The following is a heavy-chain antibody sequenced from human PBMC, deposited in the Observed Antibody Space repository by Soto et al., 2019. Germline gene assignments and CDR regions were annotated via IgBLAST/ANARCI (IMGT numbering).Heavy chain of an antibody. J-gene: IGHJ5*02. CDR2: LXXGXXX. CDR3: ARDPSQVENRLDL. D-gene: IGHD1-1*01. V-gene: IGHV4-38-2*02. CDR1: DDSSTSVYT. Sequence: EMLSLTRPVADDSSTSVYTWGWIKMPPGKGLXWIXXLXXGXXXXXNXXLKSRATIPVDTSKNQFSLKVTSVTAADTAVYYCARDPSQVENRLDLWGQGTLVTVSS.